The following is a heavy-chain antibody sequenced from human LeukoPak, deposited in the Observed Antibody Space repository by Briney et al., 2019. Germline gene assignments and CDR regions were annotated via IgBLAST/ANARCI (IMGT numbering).Heavy chain of an antibody. D-gene: IGHD5-12*01. V-gene: IGHV1-24*01. CDR3: ATANSGYLNFDY. Sequence: ASVKVSCKVSGYTLTELSMHWVRQAPGKGLEWMGGFDPEDGETIYAQKCQGRVTMTEDTSTDTAYMELSSLRSEDTAVYYCATANSGYLNFDYWGQGTLVTVSS. CDR2: FDPEDGET. CDR1: GYTLTELS. J-gene: IGHJ4*02.